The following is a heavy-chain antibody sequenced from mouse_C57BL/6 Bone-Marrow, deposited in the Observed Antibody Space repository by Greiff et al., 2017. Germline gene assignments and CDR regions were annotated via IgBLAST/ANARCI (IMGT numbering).Heavy chain of an antibody. J-gene: IGHJ4*01. CDR2: ISRGSSTI. CDR3: ARDLYAMDY. CDR1: GFTFSDYG. Sequence: EVMLVESGGGLVKPGGSLKLSCAASGFTFSDYGMHWARQAPEKGLEWVAYISRGSSTIYYADTVKGRFTISRDNAKNTLFLQMTSLRSEDTAMYYCARDLYAMDYWGQGTSVTVSS. V-gene: IGHV5-17*01.